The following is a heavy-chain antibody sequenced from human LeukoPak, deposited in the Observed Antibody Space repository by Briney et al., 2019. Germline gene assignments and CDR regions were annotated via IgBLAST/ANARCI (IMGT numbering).Heavy chain of an antibody. CDR3: ARESSIAAMYYFDY. D-gene: IGHD6-13*01. Sequence: GGSLRLSCAASGFTFSSYAMHWVRQALGKGLEWVAVISYDGSNKYYADSVKGRFTISRDNSKNTLYLQMNGLRAEDTAVYYCARESSIAAMYYFDYWGQGTLVTVSS. J-gene: IGHJ4*02. CDR1: GFTFSSYA. CDR2: ISYDGSNK. V-gene: IGHV3-30-3*01.